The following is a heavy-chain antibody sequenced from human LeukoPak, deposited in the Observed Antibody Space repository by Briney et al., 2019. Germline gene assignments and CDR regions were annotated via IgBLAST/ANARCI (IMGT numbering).Heavy chain of an antibody. V-gene: IGHV4-30-2*01. CDR3: ASGGYSYGFDY. Sequence: TLSLTCAVSGGSISSGGYSWSGIRQPPGKGLEWIGYIYHNGNTYYSPSLKSRVTISVDRSKNQLSLKLSSVTAADTAMYYCASGGYSYGFDYWGQGTLVTVSS. D-gene: IGHD5-18*01. CDR2: IYHNGNT. CDR1: GGSISSGGYS. J-gene: IGHJ4*02.